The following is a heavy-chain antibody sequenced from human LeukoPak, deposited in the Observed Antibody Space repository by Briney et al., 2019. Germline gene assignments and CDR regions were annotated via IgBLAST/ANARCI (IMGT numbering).Heavy chain of an antibody. CDR1: GFTFSSYG. CDR3: AKDPGVRGYSYALAGY. D-gene: IGHD5-18*01. CDR2: IPYDGSNK. Sequence: GGSLRLFCAASGFTFSSYGMHWVRQAPGKGLEWVAVIPYDGSNKYYADSVKGRFTISRDNSKNTLYLQMNSLRAEDTAVYYCAKDPGVRGYSYALAGYWGQGTLVTVSS. J-gene: IGHJ4*02. V-gene: IGHV3-30*18.